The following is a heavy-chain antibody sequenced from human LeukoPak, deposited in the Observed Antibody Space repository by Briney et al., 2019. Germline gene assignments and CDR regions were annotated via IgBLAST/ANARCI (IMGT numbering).Heavy chain of an antibody. CDR2: IDPHSGGT. D-gene: IGHD6-19*01. CDR3: ARVGVAGTLYY. CDR1: GYTFTGYY. V-gene: IGHV1-2*02. Sequence: ASVKVSCKASGYTFTGYYIHSVRQAPRQGLEWMGWIDPHSGGTNYAQKFQGRVTMTRDTSISTAYMELSRLRFDDTAVYYCARVGVAGTLYYWGQGTLVTVSS. J-gene: IGHJ4*02.